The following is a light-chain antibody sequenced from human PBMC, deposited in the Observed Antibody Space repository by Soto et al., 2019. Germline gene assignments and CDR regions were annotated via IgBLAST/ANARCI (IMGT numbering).Light chain of an antibody. J-gene: IGLJ2*01. CDR3: LLYCGGSQGV. V-gene: IGLV7-43*01. CDR1: TGAVTSGYY. CDR2: GTT. Sequence: QAVVTQEPSLTVSPGGTVTLTCASSTGAVTSGYYPNWFQQKPGQAPRSLIYGTTNKHSWTPARFSGSLLGGKAALTLSGVQPEDEAEYYCLLYCGGSQGVFGGGTQLTVL.